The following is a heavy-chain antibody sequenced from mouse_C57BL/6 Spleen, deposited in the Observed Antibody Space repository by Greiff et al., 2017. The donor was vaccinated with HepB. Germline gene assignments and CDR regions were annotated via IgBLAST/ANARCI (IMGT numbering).Heavy chain of an antibody. CDR2: ISGGGGNT. J-gene: IGHJ2*01. V-gene: IGHV5-9*01. CDR1: GFTFSSYT. Sequence: DVMLVESGGGLVKPGGSLKLSCAASGFTFSSYTMSWVRQTPEKRLEWVATISGGGGNTYYPDSVKGRFTISRDNAKNTLYLQMSSLRSEDTALYYCARRGLLRSYYFDYWGQGTTLTVSS. D-gene: IGHD1-1*01. CDR3: ARRGLLRSYYFDY.